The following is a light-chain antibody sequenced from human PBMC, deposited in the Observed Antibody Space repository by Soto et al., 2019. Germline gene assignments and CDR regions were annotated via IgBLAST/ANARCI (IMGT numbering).Light chain of an antibody. CDR2: DAS. Sequence: DIQLTPSPSTLSASLGDRVSITWRARQTISRWLAWYQKKAGKATKLLIYDASSLESGVPSRFSGSGSGTEFTLTISSLQSDDFATYYCQQYTTYWTFGQGTKVDI. V-gene: IGKV1-5*01. CDR1: QTISRW. CDR3: QQYTTYWT. J-gene: IGKJ1*01.